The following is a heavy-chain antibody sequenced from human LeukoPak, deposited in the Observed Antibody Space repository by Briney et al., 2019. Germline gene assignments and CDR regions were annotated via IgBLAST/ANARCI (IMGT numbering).Heavy chain of an antibody. J-gene: IGHJ3*02. CDR2: IRESGGST. CDR3: AKDLYYYDSSGYNKPCAFDI. Sequence: GGSLRLSCAASGFTLRSYAMSWVRQAPGKGLEWVSAIRESGGSTYYADSVKGRFTISRDNSKNTLYLQMNSLRAEDTAVYYCAKDLYYYDSSGYNKPCAFDIWGQGTMVTVAS. D-gene: IGHD3-22*01. V-gene: IGHV3-23*01. CDR1: GFTLRSYA.